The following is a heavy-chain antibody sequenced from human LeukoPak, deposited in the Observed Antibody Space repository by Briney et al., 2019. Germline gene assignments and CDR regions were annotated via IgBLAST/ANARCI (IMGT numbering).Heavy chain of an antibody. J-gene: IGHJ4*02. V-gene: IGHV3-30*02. CDR3: AKEPDLWFGEYYFDY. D-gene: IGHD3-10*01. CDR1: GFNFSSYG. CDR2: IRYDGSNK. Sequence: GGSLRLSCAASGFNFSSYGMHWVRQAPGKGLEGVAFIRYDGSNKYYADSVKGRFTISRDNSKNTLYLQMNSLRAEDTAVYYCAKEPDLWFGEYYFDYWGQGTLVTVSS.